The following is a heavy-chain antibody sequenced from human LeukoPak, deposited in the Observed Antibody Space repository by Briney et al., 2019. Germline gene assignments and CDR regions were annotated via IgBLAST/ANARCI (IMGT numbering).Heavy chain of an antibody. J-gene: IGHJ2*01. V-gene: IGHV3-7*05. CDR2: IKQDGSEK. D-gene: IGHD1-26*01. Sequence: GGSLRLSCAASGFTFSSYWMSWVRQAPGKGLEWVANIKQDGSEKYYVDSVKGRFTISRDNAKNSLYLQMNSLRAEDTAVYYCAKSGGSSIPRFFDLWGRGTLVTVSS. CDR1: GFTFSSYW. CDR3: AKSGGSSIPRFFDL.